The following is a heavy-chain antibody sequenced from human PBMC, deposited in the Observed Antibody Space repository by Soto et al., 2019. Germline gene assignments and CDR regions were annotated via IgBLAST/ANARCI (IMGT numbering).Heavy chain of an antibody. V-gene: IGHV1-69*12. J-gene: IGHJ6*02. CDR2: IIPIFGTA. CDR1: GGTFSSYA. D-gene: IGHD2-8*01. Sequence: QVQLVQSGAEVKKPGSSVKVSCKASGGTFSSYAISWVRQAPGQGLEWMGGIIPIFGTADYAQKFQGRVTTTADQSTSTAYMELSSLRSEDTALYYCATAVLLMYYYYGMDVWGQGTTVTVSS. CDR3: ATAVLLMYYYYGMDV.